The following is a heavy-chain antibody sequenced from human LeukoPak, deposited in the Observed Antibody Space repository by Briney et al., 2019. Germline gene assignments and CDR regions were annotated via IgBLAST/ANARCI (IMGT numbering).Heavy chain of an antibody. CDR2: INHSGST. CDR1: GGSFSGYY. V-gene: IGHV4-34*01. Sequence: SETLSLTCAVYGGSFSGYYWSWIRQPPGKGLEWIGEINHSGSTNYNPSLKSRVTISVDTSKNQFSLKLSSVTAADTAVYYRARSYYYVPGFAYWGQGTLVTVSS. D-gene: IGHD3-10*02. J-gene: IGHJ4*02. CDR3: ARSYYYVPGFAY.